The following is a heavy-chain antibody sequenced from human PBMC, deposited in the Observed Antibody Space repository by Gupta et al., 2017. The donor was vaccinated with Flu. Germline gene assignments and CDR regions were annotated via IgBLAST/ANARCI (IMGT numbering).Heavy chain of an antibody. CDR3: GRLTYPEPH. Sequence: EVQVVESGGGLVQPGGSPRLSCEVSGLIFIATAITWVRQASGRGPEWVGLIRSKPNRYTTAYAASVKGRFTISRDDSKNTAYLQMNTLKTEDSAVYYCGRLTYPEPHGGQGTLVTVSS. CDR2: IRSKPNRYTT. D-gene: IGHD2-21*02. J-gene: IGHJ4*02. V-gene: IGHV3-73*02. CDR1: GLIFIATA.